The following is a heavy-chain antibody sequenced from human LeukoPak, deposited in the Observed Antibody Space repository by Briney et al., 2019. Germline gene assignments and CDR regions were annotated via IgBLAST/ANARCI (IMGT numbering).Heavy chain of an antibody. D-gene: IGHD6-13*01. CDR1: GFTFINYW. CDR2: INSDGSST. CDR3: ARDKFGAAGNLFDY. Sequence: SLRLSCVASGFTFINYWMHWVRQAPAKGLVWVSYINSDGSSTSYADSVKGRFTISRDNAKNTLYLQMNSLRAEDTAVYYCARDKFGAAGNLFDYWGQGTLVTVSS. V-gene: IGHV3-74*01. J-gene: IGHJ4*02.